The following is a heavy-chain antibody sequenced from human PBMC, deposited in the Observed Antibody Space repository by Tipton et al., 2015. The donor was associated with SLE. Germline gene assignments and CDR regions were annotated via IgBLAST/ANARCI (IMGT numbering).Heavy chain of an antibody. J-gene: IGHJ6*02. D-gene: IGHD2-21*01. CDR3: AREGDSSANFYYYGVNV. CDR1: GDSISNVGYY. CDR2: IYYSGSTD. V-gene: IGHV4-31*03. Sequence: LRLSCTASGDSISNVGYYWSWIRQHPGKGLEWIGCIYYSGSTDYYDPSLESRVSISIDTSKNEFSLKLSSVTAADTAVYYCAREGDSSANFYYYGVNVWGQGTTVTVSS.